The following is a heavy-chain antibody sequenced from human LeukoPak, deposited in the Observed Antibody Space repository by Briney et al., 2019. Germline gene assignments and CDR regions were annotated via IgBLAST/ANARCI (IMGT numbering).Heavy chain of an antibody. CDR3: ARVLYYDSSGYYY. CDR2: IIPIFGTA. V-gene: IGHV1-69*05. D-gene: IGHD3-22*01. J-gene: IGHJ4*02. Sequence: ASVKVSCKASGGTFSSYAIRWVRQAPGQGLEWMGRIIPIFGTANYAQKFQGRVTITTDESTSTAYMELSSLRSEDTAVYYCARVLYYDSSGYYYWGQGTLVTVSS. CDR1: GGTFSSYA.